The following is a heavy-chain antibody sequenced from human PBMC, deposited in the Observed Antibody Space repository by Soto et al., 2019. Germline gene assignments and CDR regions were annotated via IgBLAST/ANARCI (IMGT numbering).Heavy chain of an antibody. D-gene: IGHD1-7*01. J-gene: IGHJ4*02. V-gene: IGHV4-34*01. Sequence: QVQLQQWGAGLLKPSETLSLTCAVYGGSFSGYYWSWIRPPPGKGLEWIGEINHSGSTNYNPSLKSRVTISVDTSKNQFSLKLSSVTAADTAVYYCARDDGAVTGTTGAFDYWGQGTLVTVSS. CDR1: GGSFSGYY. CDR3: ARDDGAVTGTTGAFDY. CDR2: INHSGST.